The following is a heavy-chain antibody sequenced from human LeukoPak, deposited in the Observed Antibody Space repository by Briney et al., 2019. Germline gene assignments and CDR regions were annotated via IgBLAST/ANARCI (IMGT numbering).Heavy chain of an antibody. V-gene: IGHV3-30*18. CDR2: ISYDGSNE. J-gene: IGHJ4*02. CDR1: GFTFSSYG. D-gene: IGHD1-26*01. Sequence: GGSLRLSCAASGFTFSSYGMHWVRQAPGKGLEWVAVISYDGSNEYYADSVKGRFTISRDNSKNTVYLQMNSLRAEDTAVYYCAKDRFAGATRYYFDYWGQGTLVTVSS. CDR3: AKDRFAGATRYYFDY.